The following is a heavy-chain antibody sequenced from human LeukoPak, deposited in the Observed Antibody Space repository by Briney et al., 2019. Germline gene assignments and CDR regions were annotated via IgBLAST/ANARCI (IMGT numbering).Heavy chain of an antibody. D-gene: IGHD5-12*01. CDR1: GYTFTGYY. CDR3: AREGSGYPY. V-gene: IGHV1-2*02. Sequence: ASVKVCCKASGYTFTGYYMHWVRQAPGQGLEWMGWINPNSGGTNYAQKFQGRVTTTRDTSISTAYMEVSRLTSDDTAVFYCAREGSGYPYWGQGTLVTVSS. J-gene: IGHJ4*02. CDR2: INPNSGGT.